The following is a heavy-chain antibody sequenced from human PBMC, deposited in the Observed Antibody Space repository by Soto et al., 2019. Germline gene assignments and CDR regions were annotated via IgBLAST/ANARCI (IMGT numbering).Heavy chain of an antibody. Sequence: GAGGTIGAYGWSWISQNPGKGPEWLGYINYSGNTNYNPSLKNRATMSIDTSKKEFSLKLRSVTATDTAVYYCARVRDGIDVPGRIQDFALWVQGTLVTVSS. CDR2: INYSGNT. V-gene: IGHV4-59*01. CDR3: ARVRDGIDVPGRIQDFAL. J-gene: IGHJ4*02. D-gene: IGHD2-15*01. CDR1: GGTIGAYG.